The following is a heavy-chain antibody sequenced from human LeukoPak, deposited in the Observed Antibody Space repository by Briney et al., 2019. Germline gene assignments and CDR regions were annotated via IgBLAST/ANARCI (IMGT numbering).Heavy chain of an antibody. Sequence: GGSLRLSCAASGFTFSDYYMSWIRQAPGKGLEWVSYISSSGSTIYYADSVKGRFTISRDNAKNSLYLQMNSLRAEDTAVYYCAKFSTISLNAFDIWGQGTMVTVSS. CDR3: AKFSTISLNAFDI. J-gene: IGHJ3*02. V-gene: IGHV3-11*01. D-gene: IGHD3-3*01. CDR2: ISSSGSTI. CDR1: GFTFSDYY.